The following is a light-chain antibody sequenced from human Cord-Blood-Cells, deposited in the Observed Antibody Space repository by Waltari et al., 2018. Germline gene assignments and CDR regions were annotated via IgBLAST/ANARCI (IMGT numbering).Light chain of an antibody. Sequence: QSALTQPASVSGSPGQSITISRTGTSSAVGGYNYVSWYQQHPGKPPKLMIYDATKRPSGVSNRFSGSKSGNTASLTISGLQAEDEADYYCSSYTSSSTVVFGGGTKLTVL. J-gene: IGLJ2*01. CDR2: DAT. V-gene: IGLV2-14*01. CDR1: SSAVGGYNY. CDR3: SSYTSSSTVV.